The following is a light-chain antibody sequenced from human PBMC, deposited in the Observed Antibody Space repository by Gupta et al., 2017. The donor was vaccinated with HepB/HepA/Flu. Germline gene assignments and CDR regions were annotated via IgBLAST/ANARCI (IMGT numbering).Light chain of an antibody. J-gene: IGLJ2*01. CDR3: QAWDSSTAKVG. CDR2: QNV. Sequence: SYELTQPPSVSVSPGQTASITCSGDKLGNKYACWYQQKPGQSPVQGSYQNVERPSGIPERFSGSNSGNTANLTISGTQAIDEADYDGQAWDSSTAKVGLGGGTKLTV. V-gene: IGLV3-1*01. CDR1: KLGNKY.